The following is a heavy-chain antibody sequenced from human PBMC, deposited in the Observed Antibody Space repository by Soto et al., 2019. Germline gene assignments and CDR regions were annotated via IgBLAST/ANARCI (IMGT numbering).Heavy chain of an antibody. J-gene: IGHJ6*02. CDR1: CDSITNSDYY. Sequence: SETLSLTCTVSCDSITNSDYYWNWIRQSPGKGLEWIGSIDYSGSTYYNPSLKSRIIISADTSKNLFSLKLKSVTAADTALYFYARDGPYYYGMDVWGQGTTVTVSS. V-gene: IGHV4-30-4*01. CDR2: IDYSGST. CDR3: ARDGPYYYGMDV.